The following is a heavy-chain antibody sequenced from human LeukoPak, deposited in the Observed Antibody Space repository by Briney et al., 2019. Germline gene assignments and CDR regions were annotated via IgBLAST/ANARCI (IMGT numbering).Heavy chain of an antibody. CDR1: GFTFDDYA. V-gene: IGHV3-9*01. J-gene: IGHJ4*02. Sequence: GGSLRLSCAASGFTFDDYAMHWVRQAPGKGLEWVSGISWNSGSIGYADSVKGRFTISRDSAKNSLYLQMNSLRAEDTALYYCAKDTTHYGSGNGFDYWGQGTLVTVSS. CDR3: AKDTTHYGSGNGFDY. CDR2: ISWNSGSI. D-gene: IGHD3-10*01.